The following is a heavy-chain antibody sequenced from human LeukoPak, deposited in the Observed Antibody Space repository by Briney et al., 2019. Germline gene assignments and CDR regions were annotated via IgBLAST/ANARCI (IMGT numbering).Heavy chain of an antibody. CDR3: ARDRGFDVVVPAALDY. D-gene: IGHD2-2*01. CDR1: GFTFSSYA. V-gene: IGHV3-30-3*01. J-gene: IGHJ4*02. Sequence: GGSLRLSCAASGFTFSSYAMHWVRQAPGKGLERVAVISYDGSNKYYADSVKGRFTISRDNSKNTLYLQMNSLRAEDTAVYYCARDRGFDVVVPAALDYWGQGTLVTVSS. CDR2: ISYDGSNK.